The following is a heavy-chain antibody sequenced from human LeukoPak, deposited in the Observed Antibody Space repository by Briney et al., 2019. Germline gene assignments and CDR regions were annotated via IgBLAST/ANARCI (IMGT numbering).Heavy chain of an antibody. J-gene: IGHJ6*02. CDR3: ARATLGYCSSTSCYAYYGMDV. D-gene: IGHD2-2*01. CDR1: GFTFSSYA. Sequence: GRSLRLSRAASGFTFSSYAMHWVRQAPGKGLEWVAVISYDGSNKYYADSVKGRFTISRDNSKNTLYLQMNSLRAEDTAVYYCARATLGYCSSTSCYAYYGMDVWGQGTTVTVSS. CDR2: ISYDGSNK. V-gene: IGHV3-30-3*01.